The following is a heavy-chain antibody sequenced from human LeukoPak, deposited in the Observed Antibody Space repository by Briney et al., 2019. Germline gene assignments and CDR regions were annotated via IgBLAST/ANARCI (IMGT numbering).Heavy chain of an antibody. CDR3: ARDPWGVTRYYYMDV. Sequence: ASVKVSCKASGYTFSSYYMHWVRQAPGQGLEWLGLINPSGGSTRYAQKFQGIVTMTRDMSTSTVYMELSSLRSEDTAVYYCARDPWGVTRYYYMDVWGKGTTVTVSS. V-gene: IGHV1-46*01. D-gene: IGHD3-10*01. CDR2: INPSGGST. CDR1: GYTFSSYY. J-gene: IGHJ6*03.